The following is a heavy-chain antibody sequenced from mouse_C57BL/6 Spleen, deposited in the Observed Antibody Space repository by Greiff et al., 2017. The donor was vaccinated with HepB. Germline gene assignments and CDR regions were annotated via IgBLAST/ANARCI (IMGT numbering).Heavy chain of an antibody. Sequence: VQLQQSGAELVRPGASVTLSCKASGYTFTDYEMHWVKQTPVHGLEWIGAIDPETGGTAYNQKFKGKAILTADKSSSTAYMELRSLTSEDSAVYYCTREGHYYGSSLYAMDYWGQGTSVTVSS. CDR1: GYTFTDYE. J-gene: IGHJ4*01. D-gene: IGHD1-1*01. V-gene: IGHV1-15*01. CDR3: TREGHYYGSSLYAMDY. CDR2: IDPETGGT.